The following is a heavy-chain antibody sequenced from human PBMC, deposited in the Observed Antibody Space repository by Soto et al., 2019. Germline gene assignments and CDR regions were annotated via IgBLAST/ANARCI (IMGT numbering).Heavy chain of an antibody. V-gene: IGHV4-39*07. Sequence: SETLSLTCTVSGGSISSSSYFWGWIRQPPGKGLEWIGSIYYSGSTYYNPSLKSRVTVSVDTSKNQFSLKLGSVTAADTAVYYCARDPGRWGQGTLVTVSS. CDR3: ARDPGR. CDR1: GGSISSSSYF. CDR2: IYYSGST. J-gene: IGHJ4*02.